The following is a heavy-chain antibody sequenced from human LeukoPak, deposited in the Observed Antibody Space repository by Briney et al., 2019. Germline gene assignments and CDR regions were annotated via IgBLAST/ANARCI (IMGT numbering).Heavy chain of an antibody. CDR2: IIPTLEIA. D-gene: IGHD5-18*01. Sequence: SVKVSCKASGGTFSSYAITWVRQAPGQGLEWRGRIIPTLEIANYAQKFQGGVTITADKSTSTAYMELSSLRPEDTAVYYCARVLSGSWLWFWGQGTLVTVSS. CDR3: ARVLSGSWLWF. V-gene: IGHV1-69*04. J-gene: IGHJ4*02. CDR1: GGTFSSYA.